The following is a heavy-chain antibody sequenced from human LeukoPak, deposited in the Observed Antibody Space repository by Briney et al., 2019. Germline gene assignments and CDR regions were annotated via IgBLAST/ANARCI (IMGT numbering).Heavy chain of an antibody. V-gene: IGHV3-7*01. CDR1: GFTFRSYW. CDR3: ARVEYSGWNLEY. CDR2: INQGGSVQ. Sequence: GGSLRLSCAASGFTFRSYWMSWVRQAPGKGLEWVANINQGGSVQYYMDSVKGRFTISRDDAKNSLYVQMNSLRGEDTAVYYCARVEYSGWNLEYWGQGTLVTVSS. D-gene: IGHD5-12*01. J-gene: IGHJ4*02.